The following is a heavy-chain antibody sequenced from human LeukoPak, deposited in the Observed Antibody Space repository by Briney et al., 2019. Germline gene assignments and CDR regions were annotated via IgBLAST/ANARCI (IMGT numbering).Heavy chain of an antibody. V-gene: IGHV4-61*02. CDR2: IYTSGST. Sequence: PSETLSLTCTVSGVSISSGSYYWSWIRQPAGKGLEWIGRIYTSGSTNYNPSLKSRVTISVDTSKNQFSLKLSSVTAADTAVYYCARGGGQQLVHPFDYWGQGTLVTVSS. J-gene: IGHJ4*02. D-gene: IGHD6-13*01. CDR1: GVSISSGSYY. CDR3: ARGGGQQLVHPFDY.